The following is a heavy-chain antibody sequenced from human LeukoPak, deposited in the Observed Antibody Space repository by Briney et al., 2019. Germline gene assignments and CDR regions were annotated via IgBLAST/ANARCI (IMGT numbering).Heavy chain of an antibody. CDR3: ARDDHYYDSSGYRWNWFDP. CDR1: GGSISSYY. J-gene: IGHJ5*02. V-gene: IGHV4-4*07. CDR2: IYTSGST. Sequence: SETLSLTCTVSGGSISSYYWSWIRQPAGKGLEWIGRIYTSGSTNYNSSLKSRVTMSVDTSKNQFSLKLSSVTAADTAVYYCARDDHYYDSSGYRWNWFDPWGQGTLVTVSS. D-gene: IGHD3-22*01.